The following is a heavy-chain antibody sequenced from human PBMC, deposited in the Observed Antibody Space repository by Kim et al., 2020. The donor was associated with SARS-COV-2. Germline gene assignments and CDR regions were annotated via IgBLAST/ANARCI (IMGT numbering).Heavy chain of an antibody. D-gene: IGHD6-19*01. CDR3: AKEGGPGYSSD. CDR1: GFTFSSYG. CDR2: IWCDGSNK. J-gene: IGHJ4*02. Sequence: GGSLRLSCAASGFTFSSYGMHWVRQAPGKGLEWVAVIWCDGSNKYYADSVKGRFTISRDNSKNTLYLQMNSLRAEDTAVYYCAKEGGPGYSSDWGQGTLVTVSS. V-gene: IGHV3-33*06.